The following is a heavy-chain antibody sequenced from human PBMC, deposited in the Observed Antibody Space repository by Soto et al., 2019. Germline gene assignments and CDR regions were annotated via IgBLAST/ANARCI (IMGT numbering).Heavy chain of an antibody. J-gene: IGHJ4*02. V-gene: IGHV3-23*01. D-gene: IGHD1-26*01. CDR2: ISGSGGST. Sequence: GGSLRLSCAASGFTFSSYAMSWVRQAPGKGLEWVSAISGSGGSTYYADSVKGRFTISRDNSKNTLYLQMNSLRAEDTALYFCAKHLSGSDLFDNCGQGTLVTVSS. CDR3: AKHLSGSDLFDN. CDR1: GFTFSSYA.